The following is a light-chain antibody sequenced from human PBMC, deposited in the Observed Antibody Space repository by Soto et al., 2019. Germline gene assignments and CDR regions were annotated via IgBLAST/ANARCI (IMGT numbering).Light chain of an antibody. Sequence: IRMTQSPSSFSASTGDRVTITCRASQGISSYLNWYQQKPGKAPKLLIYTASTLQSGVPSRFSGSGSRSGPDFTLTINSLQPEDFATYYCQQSYSTPYTFGQGTKLEIK. J-gene: IGKJ2*01. CDR2: TAS. CDR1: QGISSY. CDR3: QQSYSTPYT. V-gene: IGKV1-39*01.